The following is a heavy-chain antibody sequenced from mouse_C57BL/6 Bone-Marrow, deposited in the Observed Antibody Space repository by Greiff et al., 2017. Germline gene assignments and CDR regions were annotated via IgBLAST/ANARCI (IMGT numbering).Heavy chain of an antibody. V-gene: IGHV5-17*01. Sequence: VQLKESGGGLVKPGGSLKLSCAASGFTFSDYGMHWVRQAPEKGLEWVAYISSGSSTIYYADTVKGRFTISRENAKNTLFLQMTSLRSEDTAMFYCARRLGRTYFDVWGTGTTVTVSS. J-gene: IGHJ1*03. CDR1: GFTFSDYG. D-gene: IGHD4-1*01. CDR3: ARRLGRTYFDV. CDR2: ISSGSSTI.